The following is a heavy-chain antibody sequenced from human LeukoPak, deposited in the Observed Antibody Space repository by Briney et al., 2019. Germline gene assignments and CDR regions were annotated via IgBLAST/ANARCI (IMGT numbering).Heavy chain of an antibody. V-gene: IGHV3-23*01. CDR1: GFTFSSYA. CDR2: ISGSGGST. Sequence: GGSLRLSCAASGFTFSSYAMSWVRKAPGKGLEWVSGISGSGGSTYYADSVKGRFTISRDNSKNTLYLQMNSLRAEDTAVYYCAKGAGYCSGGSCYSRVSDAFDIWGQGTMVTVSS. CDR3: AKGAGYCSGGSCYSRVSDAFDI. D-gene: IGHD2-15*01. J-gene: IGHJ3*02.